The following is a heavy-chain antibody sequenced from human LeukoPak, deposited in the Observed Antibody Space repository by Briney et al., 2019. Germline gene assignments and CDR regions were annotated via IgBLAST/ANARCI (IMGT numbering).Heavy chain of an antibody. J-gene: IGHJ3*02. CDR2: ISAYNGNT. D-gene: IGHD6-13*01. CDR1: GYTFTSYG. Sequence: GASVKVSCKASGYTFTSYGISWVRQAPGPGLEWMGWISAYNGNTNYAQKLQGRVTMTTDTSTSTAYMELRSLRSDDTAVYYCARDIAAAGNDAFDIWGQGTMVTVSS. V-gene: IGHV1-18*01. CDR3: ARDIAAAGNDAFDI.